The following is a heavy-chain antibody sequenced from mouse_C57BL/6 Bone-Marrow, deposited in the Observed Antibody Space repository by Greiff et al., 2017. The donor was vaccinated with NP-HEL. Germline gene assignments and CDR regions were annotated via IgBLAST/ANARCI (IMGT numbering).Heavy chain of an antibody. Sequence: EVKLVESGGDLVKPGGSLKLSCAASGFTFSSYGMSWVRQTPDKRLEWVATISSGGSYTYYPDSVKGRFTISRDNAKNTLYLQMSSLKSEDTAMYYCARGDYFDVWGTGTTVTVSS. CDR1: GFTFSSYG. CDR3: ARGDYFDV. J-gene: IGHJ1*03. V-gene: IGHV5-6*01. D-gene: IGHD3-3*01. CDR2: ISSGGSYT.